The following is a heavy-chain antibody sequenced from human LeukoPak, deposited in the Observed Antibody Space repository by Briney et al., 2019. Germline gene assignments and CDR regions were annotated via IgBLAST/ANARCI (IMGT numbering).Heavy chain of an antibody. J-gene: IGHJ4*02. Sequence: AGGSLRLSCIGSAFTFSDYSMTWVRQVPGRGLEWVSVVSASGGETNYADSVKGRFSTYRDNLRNTVYLQMHDLRAEDTAVYFCVKDGAQPGYFFDFWGQGALVTFSS. CDR3: VKDGAQPGYFFDF. V-gene: IGHV3-23*01. CDR1: AFTFSDYS. CDR2: VSASGGET. D-gene: IGHD2/OR15-2a*01.